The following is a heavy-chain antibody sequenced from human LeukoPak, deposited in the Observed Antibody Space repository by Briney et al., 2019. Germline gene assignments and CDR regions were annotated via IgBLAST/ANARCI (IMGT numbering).Heavy chain of an antibody. Sequence: GGSLRLSCAASGFTFSSYAMHWVRQAPGKGLEYVSAISSNGGSTYYANSVKGRFTISRDNSKNTLYLQMGSLRAEDMAVYYCARDQGSWYYYNLDYWGQGTLVTVSS. CDR3: ARDQGSWYYYNLDY. J-gene: IGHJ4*02. CDR1: GFTFSSYA. V-gene: IGHV3-64*01. D-gene: IGHD6-13*01. CDR2: ISSNGGST.